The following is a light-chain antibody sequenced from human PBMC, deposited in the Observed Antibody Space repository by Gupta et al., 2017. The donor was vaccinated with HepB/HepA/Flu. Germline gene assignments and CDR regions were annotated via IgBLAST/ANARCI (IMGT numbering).Light chain of an antibody. CDR2: LNRDGSH. Sequence: LVLTHSHSASAPLGASVKLTCPLISGHSSYAIAWHQQQPEKGPRYLMNLNRDGSHNKGDGIPDRFSGSTSGAERYLTISSLQPEEEADYCSQTWNTGIQVFGGGTKLTVL. CDR3: QTWNTGIQV. V-gene: IGLV4-69*01. J-gene: IGLJ2*01. CDR1: SGHSSYA.